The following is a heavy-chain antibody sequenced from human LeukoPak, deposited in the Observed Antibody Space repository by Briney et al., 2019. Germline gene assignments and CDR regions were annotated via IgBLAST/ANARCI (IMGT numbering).Heavy chain of an antibody. Sequence: GASVKVSCKASGYTFTSYGISWVRQAPGQGLEWMGWISAYNGNTNYAQKPQGRVTMTTDTSTSTAYMELRSLRSDDTAVYYCARDLSSYDIVVAPADYWGQGTLVTVSS. J-gene: IGHJ4*02. D-gene: IGHD2-2*01. CDR2: ISAYNGNT. CDR1: GYTFTSYG. CDR3: ARDLSSYDIVVAPADY. V-gene: IGHV1-18*01.